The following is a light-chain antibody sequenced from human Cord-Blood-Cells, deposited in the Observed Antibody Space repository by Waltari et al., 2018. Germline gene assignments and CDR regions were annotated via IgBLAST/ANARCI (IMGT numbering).Light chain of an antibody. Sequence: QSALTQPPSASGSPGQSVTISCTGTSSDVGGYNYVSWYQQHPGKAPKLMSYEVSKRPSGVPDRVSGSKSGNTASLPVSGLQAEDEADYYCSSYAGSNNWVFGGGTKLTVL. V-gene: IGLV2-8*01. J-gene: IGLJ3*02. CDR3: SSYAGSNNWV. CDR2: EVS. CDR1: SSDVGGYNY.